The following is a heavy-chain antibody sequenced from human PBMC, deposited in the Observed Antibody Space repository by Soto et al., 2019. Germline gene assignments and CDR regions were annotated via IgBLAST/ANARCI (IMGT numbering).Heavy chain of an antibody. J-gene: IGHJ4*02. V-gene: IGHV1-18*01. D-gene: IGHD3-22*01. CDR3: ARMEYYYDSCFDQ. CDR1: GYTLTTYG. CDR2: NSPYNGNT. Sequence: QVQLVQSGAEVKKPGASVKVSCKTSGYTLTTYGISWVRQAPGQGLEWMGWNSPYNGNTKYAQKVQGRVTMTTDTATSTVYMEMRSLRSDDTAVYYCARMEYYYDSCFDQWGQGTLVTVSS.